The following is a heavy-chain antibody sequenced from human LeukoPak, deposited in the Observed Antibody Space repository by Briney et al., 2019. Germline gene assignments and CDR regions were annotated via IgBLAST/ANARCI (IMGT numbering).Heavy chain of an antibody. CDR2: ISAYNGNT. Sequence: ASMKVSCKASGYRFTSYAINWVRQAPGQGLEWMGWISAYNGNTEYAQKFQGRVTMTTDTSTSTAYMELRSLTSDDTAVYYCARDPLRSTWSTYYNALDVWGQGTTVTVSS. CDR1: GYRFTSYA. J-gene: IGHJ6*02. V-gene: IGHV1-18*01. CDR3: ARDPLRSTWSTYYNALDV. D-gene: IGHD6-13*01.